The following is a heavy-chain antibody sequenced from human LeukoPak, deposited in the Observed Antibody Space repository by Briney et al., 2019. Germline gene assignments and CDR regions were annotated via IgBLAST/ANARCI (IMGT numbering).Heavy chain of an antibody. V-gene: IGHV4-59*08. D-gene: IGHD6-19*01. Sequence: SETLSLTCTVSGGSISSYYWSWIRQPPGKGLEWIGYIYYSESTNYNPSLKSRVTISVDTSKNQFSLKLSSVTAADTAVYYCARSRRGSGWYYYWGQGTLVTVSS. CDR3: ARSRRGSGWYYY. CDR2: IYYSEST. J-gene: IGHJ4*02. CDR1: GGSISSYY.